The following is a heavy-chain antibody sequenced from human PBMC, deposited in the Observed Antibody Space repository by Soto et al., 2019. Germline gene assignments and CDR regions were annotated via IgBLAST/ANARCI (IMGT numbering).Heavy chain of an antibody. V-gene: IGHV4-30-4*01. CDR1: FGSVNRPTNS. CDR3: VRETVDSFDSSGYPAH. J-gene: IGHJ4*02. D-gene: IGHD3-22*01. Sequence: SEPLTITSSVYFGSVNRPTNSYECLCLSWTRGRDWIGYIYYSGTTYYNPSLKSRVTISIDTSKNQFSLSLTSVVAADTAVYYCVRETVDSFDSSGYPAHWGQGTLVTVSS. CDR2: IYYSGTT.